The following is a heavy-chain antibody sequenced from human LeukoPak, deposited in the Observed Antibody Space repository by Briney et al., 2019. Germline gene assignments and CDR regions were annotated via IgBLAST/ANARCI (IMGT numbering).Heavy chain of an antibody. CDR3: ARVGSTVSTRYYFYYMDV. V-gene: IGHV3-64*01. CDR1: GFTFSSYA. Sequence: PGGPLRLSCAASGFTFSSYAMHWVRQAPGKGLEYVSAISSNGGSTYYANSVKGRFTISRDNSKNTLDLQMGSLRAEDKAVYYCARVGSTVSTRYYFYYMDVWGKGTTVTVSS. J-gene: IGHJ6*03. CDR2: ISSNGGST. D-gene: IGHD4-11*01.